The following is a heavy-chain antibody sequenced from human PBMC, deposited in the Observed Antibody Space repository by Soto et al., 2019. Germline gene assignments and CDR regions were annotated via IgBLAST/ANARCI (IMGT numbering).Heavy chain of an antibody. CDR3: ARHSAAIESYSYGMDV. CDR2: IDPSDSYT. Sequence: PGESLKISCKGSGYSFTSYWISWVRQMPGKGLEWMGRIDPSDSYTNYSPSFQGHVTISADKSISTAYLQWSSLKASDTAMYYCARHSAAIESYSYGMDVWGQGTTVTVSS. J-gene: IGHJ6*02. V-gene: IGHV5-10-1*01. CDR1: GYSFTSYW. D-gene: IGHD2-2*01.